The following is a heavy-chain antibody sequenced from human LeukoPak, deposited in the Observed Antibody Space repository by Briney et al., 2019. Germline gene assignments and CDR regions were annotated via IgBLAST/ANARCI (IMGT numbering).Heavy chain of an antibody. CDR1: GGTFSSYT. CDR3: ASTYYYDSSGYYRYDY. D-gene: IGHD3-22*01. V-gene: IGHV1-69*02. CDR2: IIPILGIA. Sequence: SVKVSCKASGGTFSSYTISWVRQAPGQGLEWMGRIIPILGIANYAQKFQGRVTVTADKSTSTAYMELSSLRSEDTAVYYCASTYYYDSSGYYRYDYWGQGTLVTVSS. J-gene: IGHJ4*02.